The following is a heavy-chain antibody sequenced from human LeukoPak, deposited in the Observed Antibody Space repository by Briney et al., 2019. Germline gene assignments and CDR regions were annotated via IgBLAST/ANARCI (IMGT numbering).Heavy chain of an antibody. CDR2: ISSSSNYI. V-gene: IGHV3-21*01. CDR1: GFTFSSYS. CDR3: ARVSPNIYGSGSYLDY. J-gene: IGHJ4*02. D-gene: IGHD3-10*01. Sequence: RGSLRLSCAASGFTFSSYSMNWVRQAPGKGLEWVSSISSSSNYIYYADSVKGRFTISRDNAKNSLYLQMNSLRAEDTAVYYCARVSPNIYGSGSYLDYWGQGTLVTVSS.